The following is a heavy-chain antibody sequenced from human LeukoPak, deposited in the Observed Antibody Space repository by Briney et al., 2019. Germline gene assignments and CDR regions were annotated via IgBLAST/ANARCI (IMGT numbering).Heavy chain of an antibody. CDR2: IYTSGST. CDR3: ARRYESDAFDI. Sequence: PSETLSLTCTVSGGSISSGSYYWSWIRQPAGKGLEWIGRIYTSGSTNYNPSLKSRVTISVDTSKNQFSLKLSSVTAADTAVYYCARRYESDAFDIWGQGTMVTVSS. J-gene: IGHJ3*02. D-gene: IGHD3-16*01. CDR1: GGSISSGSYY. V-gene: IGHV4-61*02.